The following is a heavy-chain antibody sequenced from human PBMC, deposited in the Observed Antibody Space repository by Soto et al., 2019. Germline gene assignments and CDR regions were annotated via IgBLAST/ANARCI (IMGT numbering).Heavy chain of an antibody. CDR2: IYSGGNT. Sequence: EVQLVESGGGLIQPGGSLRLSCAASGFSVTSNYMSWVRQAPGKGLQWVSLIYSGGNTRDADSVKGRFTISRDASKNTLYLQMNSLRAEDTAVYYCASGAAGATWSFGDWGQGTLVTVSS. CDR3: ASGAAGATWSFGD. J-gene: IGHJ4*02. V-gene: IGHV3-53*01. CDR1: GFSVTSNY. D-gene: IGHD6-13*01.